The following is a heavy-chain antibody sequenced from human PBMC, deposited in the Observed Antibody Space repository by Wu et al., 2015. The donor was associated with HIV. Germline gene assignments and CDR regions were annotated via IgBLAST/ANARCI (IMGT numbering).Heavy chain of an antibody. J-gene: IGHJ4*02. V-gene: IGHV1-18*01. CDR3: ARVGLGYCSSTSCHYLHFDY. D-gene: IGHD2-2*01. Sequence: VQLVQSGGEVKKPGASVKVACKASGYIFSDYGINWVRQAPGQGLEWMGWISAYNGNTKYSQKFQGRVTLTTETSTSTAYMELRSLRSDDTAVYYCARVGLGYCSSTSCHYLHFDYWGQGTLVTVSS. CDR1: GYIFSDYG. CDR2: ISAYNGNT.